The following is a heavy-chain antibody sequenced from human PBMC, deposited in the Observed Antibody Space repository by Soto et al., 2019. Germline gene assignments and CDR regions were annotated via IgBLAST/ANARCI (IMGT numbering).Heavy chain of an antibody. V-gene: IGHV3-30*18. D-gene: IGHD3-22*01. CDR1: PFTFSSYG. CDR2: ISYVGSNK. Sequence: GGSLRLSCAASPFTFSSYGVHWVRQAPGKGLGWVAVISYVGSNKYYADSVKGRLTITRDSSKNTLYLQMYSLRAEDTAVYYYAKDPFLRGYYDSSGPFDYWGQGTLVTVSS. CDR3: AKDPFLRGYYDSSGPFDY. J-gene: IGHJ4*02.